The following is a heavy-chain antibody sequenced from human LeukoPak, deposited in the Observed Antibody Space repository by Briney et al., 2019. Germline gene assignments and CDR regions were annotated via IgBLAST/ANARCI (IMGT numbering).Heavy chain of an antibody. J-gene: IGHJ6*04. D-gene: IGHD2-2*01. CDR3: ARSLGYCSSTSCPSYYYYGMDV. Sequence: PGGSLRLSCAASGFTFSSYWMSWVRQAPAKGLEWVANIKQDGSEKYYVDSVKGRFTISRDNAKNSLYLQMNSLRAEDTAVYYWARSLGYCSSTSCPSYYYYGMDVWGKGTTVTVSS. CDR2: IKQDGSEK. V-gene: IGHV3-7*03. CDR1: GFTFSSYW.